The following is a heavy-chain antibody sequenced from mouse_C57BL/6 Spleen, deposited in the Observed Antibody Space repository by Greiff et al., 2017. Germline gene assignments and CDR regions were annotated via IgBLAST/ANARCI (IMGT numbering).Heavy chain of an antibody. J-gene: IGHJ1*03. CDR1: GFTFSSYA. CDR2: ISDGGSYT. Sequence: DVMLVESGGGLVKPGGSLKLSCAASGFTFSSYAMSWVRQTPEKRLEWVATISDGGSYTYYPDNVKGRFTISRDNAKNNLYLQMSHLKSEDTAMYYCAREEGNYGYFDVWGTGTTVTVSS. D-gene: IGHD2-1*01. CDR3: AREEGNYGYFDV. V-gene: IGHV5-4*01.